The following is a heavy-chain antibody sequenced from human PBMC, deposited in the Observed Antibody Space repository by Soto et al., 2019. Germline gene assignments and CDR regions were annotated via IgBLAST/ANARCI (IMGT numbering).Heavy chain of an antibody. CDR1: GGSISSGCYY. CDR2: FYHSGST. J-gene: IGHJ5*02. V-gene: IGHV4-31*11. Sequence: TSETLSLTCAVSGGSISSGCYYWNWIRQHPGKGLEWIGYFYHSGSTYYNPSLKSRVTISVNTSKNQFSLKLSSVTAADTAVYYCARSVYPWGQGNRVTVSS. CDR3: ARSVYP.